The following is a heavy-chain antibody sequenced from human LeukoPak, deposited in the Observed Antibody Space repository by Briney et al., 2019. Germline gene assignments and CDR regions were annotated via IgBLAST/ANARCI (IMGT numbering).Heavy chain of an antibody. CDR1: GFTFRTYV. Sequence: GGSLRLSCAAPGFTFRTYVMRWVRQAPGKGLEWVSTIGTSGGSTYYADSVKGRFTISRDNSKNTLYLQMNSLRAEDTAVYYCAKGIVASATDYWGQGTLVTVSS. CDR3: AKGIVASATDY. J-gene: IGHJ4*02. V-gene: IGHV3-23*01. CDR2: IGTSGGST. D-gene: IGHD2-15*01.